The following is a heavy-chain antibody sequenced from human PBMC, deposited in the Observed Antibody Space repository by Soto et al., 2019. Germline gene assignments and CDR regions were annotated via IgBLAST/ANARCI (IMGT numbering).Heavy chain of an antibody. D-gene: IGHD4-17*01. CDR2: INPNSGGT. J-gene: IGHJ4*02. CDR3: ARDYVGTGDYGDYPYFGY. V-gene: IGHV1-2*04. CDR1: GYTFTGYY. Sequence: ASVKVSCKASGYTFTGYYMHWVRQAPGQGLEWMGWINPNSGGTNYAQKFQGWVTMTRDTSISTAYMELSRLRSDDTAVYYCARDYVGTGDYGDYPYFGYWGQGTLVTVSS.